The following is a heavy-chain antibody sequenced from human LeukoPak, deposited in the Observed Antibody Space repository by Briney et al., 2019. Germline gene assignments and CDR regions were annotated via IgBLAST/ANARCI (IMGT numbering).Heavy chain of an antibody. D-gene: IGHD2-2*01. CDR3: LRDDGSYCSSTSCYAFDY. CDR2: ISSNGGST. J-gene: IGHJ4*02. V-gene: IGHV3-64*01. CDR1: GFTFSSYA. Sequence: GGSLRLSCAASGFTFSSYAMHWVRQAPGKGLEYVSAISSNGGSTYYANSVKGRFTISRDNSKNTLYLQMGSLRAEDMAVYYCLRDDGSYCSSTSCYAFDYWGQGTLVSVSS.